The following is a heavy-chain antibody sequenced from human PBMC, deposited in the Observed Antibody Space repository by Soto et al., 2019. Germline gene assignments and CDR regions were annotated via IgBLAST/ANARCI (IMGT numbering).Heavy chain of an antibody. CDR1: GGSISSYY. Sequence: SETLSLTCTVSGGSISSYYWSWIRQPPGKGLEWIGYIYYSGSTNYNPSLKSRVTISVDTSKNQFSLKLSSVTAADTAVYYCARAVSGSQHLNWFDPWGQGTLVTVSS. V-gene: IGHV4-59*08. D-gene: IGHD1-26*01. J-gene: IGHJ5*02. CDR3: ARAVSGSQHLNWFDP. CDR2: IYYSGST.